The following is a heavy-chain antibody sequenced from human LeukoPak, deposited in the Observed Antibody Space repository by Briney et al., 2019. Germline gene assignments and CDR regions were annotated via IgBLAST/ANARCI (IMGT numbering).Heavy chain of an antibody. CDR1: GFPFSDYS. J-gene: IGHJ5*02. Sequence: GGSLRLSCAASGFPFSDYSMSWIRQAPGKGLEWVSYITTHTTISHAASVKGRFTISRDNAKNSLYLQMNSLRAEDTAVYYCARDPAGYGDYVAWFDPWGQGTLVTVSS. D-gene: IGHD4-17*01. CDR2: ITTHTTI. V-gene: IGHV3-11*01. CDR3: ARDPAGYGDYVAWFDP.